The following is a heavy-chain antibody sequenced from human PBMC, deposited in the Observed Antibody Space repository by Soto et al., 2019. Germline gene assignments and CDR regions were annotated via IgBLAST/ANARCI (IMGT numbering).Heavy chain of an antibody. D-gene: IGHD3-10*01. CDR2: VNPIVGMS. CDR1: GGTFNSYT. CDR3: ATSYGSGSTPFDS. Sequence: QVQLVQSGAEVKKPGSSVKVSCTASGGTFNSYTLNWVRQAPGQRLEWVGRVNPIVGMSDSASKFQGRVTMTADRSTSKAYMDLTGLKSEDTAVYYCATSYGSGSTPFDSWGQGTLVTVSS. J-gene: IGHJ4*02. V-gene: IGHV1-69*02.